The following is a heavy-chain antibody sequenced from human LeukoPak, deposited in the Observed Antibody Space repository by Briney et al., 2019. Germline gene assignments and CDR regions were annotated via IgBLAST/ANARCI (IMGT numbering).Heavy chain of an antibody. CDR1: RFTFSNYW. V-gene: IGHV3-7*04. Sequence: GGSLRLSCAASRFTFSNYWMSWVREAPGKGVEWVANIKQDVGEKKYVDSVKGRFTISRDNAKNSLYLQMNSLRAEDTAVYFCARTSTRDGYRYFDYWGPGTLVTVSS. D-gene: IGHD5-24*01. CDR2: IKQDVGEK. J-gene: IGHJ4*02. CDR3: ARTSTRDGYRYFDY.